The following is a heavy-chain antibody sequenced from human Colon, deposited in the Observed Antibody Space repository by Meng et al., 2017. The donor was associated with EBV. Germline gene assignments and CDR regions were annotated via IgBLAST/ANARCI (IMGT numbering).Heavy chain of an antibody. D-gene: IGHD3-3*02. CDR2: IYYRGST. J-gene: IGHJ4*02. V-gene: IGHV4-39*07. CDR3: VISSHN. CDR1: GGSITSTSSY. Sequence: LTESGPGLGKPYATLSLPCTISGGSITSTSSYWGWVRQPPGKGLEWIGSIYYRGSTNYNPSLKSRISMSVDMSKNQFSLKVNSVTAADTAIYYCVISSHNWGQGTLVTVSS.